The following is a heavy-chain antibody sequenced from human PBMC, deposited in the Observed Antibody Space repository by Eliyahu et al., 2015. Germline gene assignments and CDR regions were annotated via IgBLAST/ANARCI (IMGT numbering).Heavy chain of an antibody. CDR1: GXTFXNPX. D-gene: IGHD6-13*01. Sequence: EVQLVESGGGLVRPGGSLRLSXXXSGXTFXNPXXGWVRQAPGKGLEWVGRIKSKTDGGTTDYAAPVKGRFTISRDDSKNTLYLQMNSLKTEDTAVYYCTTEGVAAAGDYYYYGMDVWGQGTTVTVSS. CDR2: IKSKTDGGTT. V-gene: IGHV3-15*01. J-gene: IGHJ6*02. CDR3: TTEGVAAAGDYYYYGMDV.